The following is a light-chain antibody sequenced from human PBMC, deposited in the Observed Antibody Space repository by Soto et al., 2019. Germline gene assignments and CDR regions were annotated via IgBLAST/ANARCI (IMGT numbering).Light chain of an antibody. J-gene: IGKJ3*01. Sequence: DIQMTQSPSTLSASVGDRVTITCRASQSISNWLAWYQQKPGKAPKLLISKASKLESGVPSRFSGSQSGTEFPLTISSLQPDDFSTYYCQQYRDYPFTFGPGAKVGVK. V-gene: IGKV1-5*03. CDR1: QSISNW. CDR3: QQYRDYPFT. CDR2: KAS.